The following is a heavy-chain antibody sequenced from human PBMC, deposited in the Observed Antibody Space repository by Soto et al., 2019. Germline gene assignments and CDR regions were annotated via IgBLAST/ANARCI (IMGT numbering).Heavy chain of an antibody. CDR2: ISYDGNNK. CDR1: GFTFSSYA. Sequence: QEQLVESGGGAVQPGRSLRLSCAASGFTFSSYAMHWVRQAPGKGLEWMALISYDGNNKYYADSVKGRFTISRDNSKNKLYLQMNSLRADDTAVYYCAKEPWMGGSFLYGMDGWGQGTTVTVTS. J-gene: IGHJ6*02. V-gene: IGHV3-30*18. CDR3: AKEPWMGGSFLYGMDG. D-gene: IGHD2-15*01.